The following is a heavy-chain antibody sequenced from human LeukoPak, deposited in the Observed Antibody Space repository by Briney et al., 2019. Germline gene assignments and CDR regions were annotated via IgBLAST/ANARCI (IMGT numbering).Heavy chain of an antibody. V-gene: IGHV4-4*07. Sequence: PSETLSLTCTVSGGSISSYYWSWIRQPAGKGLEWIGRIYTSGSTNYNPSLKSRVTMSVHTSKNQFSLKLSSVTAADTAVYYCARDSSGWSSGYYFDYWGQGTLVTVSS. CDR1: GGSISSYY. CDR3: ARDSSGWSSGYYFDY. J-gene: IGHJ4*02. CDR2: IYTSGST. D-gene: IGHD6-19*01.